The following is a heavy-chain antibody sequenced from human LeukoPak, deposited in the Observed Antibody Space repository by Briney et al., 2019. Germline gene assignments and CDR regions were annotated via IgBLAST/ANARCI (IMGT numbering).Heavy chain of an antibody. CDR1: GFSFSSFG. CDR2: IRYDGSHK. D-gene: IGHD3-22*01. J-gene: IGHJ4*02. CDR3: AKISGYYPFDY. Sequence: GGSLRLSCATSGFSFSSFGMHWVRQAPGKGLEWVAFIRYDGSHKYYTDSVRGRFTISRDNSKNTLYLQMNNLRAEDTALYYCAKISGYYPFDYWGQGTLVTVSS. V-gene: IGHV3-30*02.